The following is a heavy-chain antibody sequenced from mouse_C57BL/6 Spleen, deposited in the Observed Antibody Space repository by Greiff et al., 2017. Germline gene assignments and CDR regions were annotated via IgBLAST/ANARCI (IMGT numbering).Heavy chain of an antibody. D-gene: IGHD1-1*01. CDR3: ARSDYYGSSYAMDY. CDR2: IDPSDSET. V-gene: IGHV1-52*01. Sequence: QVQLQQPGAELVRPGSSVKLSCKASGYTFTSYWMHWVKQRPIQGLEWIGNIDPSDSETHYNQKFKDKATLTVDKSSSTAYMQLSSLTSEDSAVYYCARSDYYGSSYAMDYWGQGTSDTVSS. J-gene: IGHJ4*01. CDR1: GYTFTSYW.